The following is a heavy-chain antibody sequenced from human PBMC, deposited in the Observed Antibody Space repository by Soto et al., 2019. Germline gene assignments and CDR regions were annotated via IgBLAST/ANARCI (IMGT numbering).Heavy chain of an antibody. D-gene: IGHD1-1*01. CDR2: FSGGRGGT. J-gene: IGHJ4*02. Sequence: EVQLLESGGGSVQPGGSLKLSCAVSGFSISEYGVTWVRQPPGKGLEWVSGFSGGRGGTFYADSVRGRFTISRDNSRNMVYLQMDSLGVEDRAVYYCVKWNGLGDLWGQGTLVTVSS. V-gene: IGHV3-23*01. CDR3: VKWNGLGDL. CDR1: GFSISEYG.